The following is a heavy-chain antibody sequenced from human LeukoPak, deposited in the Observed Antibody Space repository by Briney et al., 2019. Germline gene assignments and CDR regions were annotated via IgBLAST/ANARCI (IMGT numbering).Heavy chain of an antibody. V-gene: IGHV3-23*01. CDR2: ITSGGGT. J-gene: IGHJ4*01. Sequence: TGGSLSLSCAASGFTFSSYDMTWVRQAPGQGLEWVSGITSGGGTYYADSVKGRFTISRDNSKNTLYVQMNSLRAEDTAVYYCAKGDLPWYDDSTGYCPCYWGHLILVTVSS. CDR3: AKGDLPWYDDSTGYCPCY. D-gene: IGHD3-22*01. CDR1: GFTFSSYD.